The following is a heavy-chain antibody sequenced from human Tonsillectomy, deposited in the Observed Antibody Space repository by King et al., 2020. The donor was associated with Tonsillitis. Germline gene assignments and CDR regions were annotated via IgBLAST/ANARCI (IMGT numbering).Heavy chain of an antibody. J-gene: IGHJ4*02. Sequence: VQLVESGGGVVQPGRSLRLSCAASGFTFRSYGMHWVRQAPGKGLEWVAVISYDGSNKYYADSVKGRFTISGDNSKNTLYLQMNSLRAEDTAVYYCAKDEAARSSWYVFLDYWGQGTLVTVSS. V-gene: IGHV3-30*18. CDR2: ISYDGSNK. CDR3: AKDEAARSSWYVFLDY. D-gene: IGHD6-13*01. CDR1: GFTFRSYG.